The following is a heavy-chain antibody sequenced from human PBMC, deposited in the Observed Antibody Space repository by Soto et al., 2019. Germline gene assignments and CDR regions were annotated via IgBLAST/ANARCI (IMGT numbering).Heavy chain of an antibody. D-gene: IGHD2-15*01. J-gene: IGHJ4*02. Sequence: SLRLSCAASGFTFTPYGMHWVRQAPGKGLEWVAVISYDGSNKYYADSVKGRFTISRDNSKNTLYLQMNSLRAEDTALYYCAKGARVVAASPTDYWGQGTLVTV. CDR2: ISYDGSNK. CDR1: GFTFTPYG. V-gene: IGHV3-30*18. CDR3: AKGARVVAASPTDY.